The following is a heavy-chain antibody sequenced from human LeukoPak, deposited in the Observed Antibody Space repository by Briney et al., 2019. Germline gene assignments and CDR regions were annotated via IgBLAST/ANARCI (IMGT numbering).Heavy chain of an antibody. V-gene: IGHV3-30*02. Sequence: GGSLRLSCAASGFTFSSYGMHWVRQAPGKGLEWVAFIRYDGSNKYYADSVKGRFTISRDNAKNTLYLQMNSLRAEDTAVYYCARDLLRTPTYYYGSGSYYNDPGYWGQGTLVTVSS. J-gene: IGHJ4*02. CDR3: ARDLLRTPTYYYGSGSYYNDPGY. CDR1: GFTFSSYG. D-gene: IGHD3-10*01. CDR2: IRYDGSNK.